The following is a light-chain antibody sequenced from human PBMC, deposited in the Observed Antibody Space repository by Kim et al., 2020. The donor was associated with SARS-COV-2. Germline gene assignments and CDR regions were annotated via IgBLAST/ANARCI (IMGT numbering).Light chain of an antibody. CDR1: SSNIGAGYD. Sequence: QSVLTQPPSVSGAPGQRVTISCTGSSSNIGAGYDVHWYQQLPGTAPKLLIYGNSNRPSGFPDRFSGSKSGTSASLAITGLQAEDEADYFCQSYDSSLSVHVVFGGGTQLTVL. CDR2: GNS. V-gene: IGLV1-40*01. CDR3: QSYDSSLSVHVV. J-gene: IGLJ2*01.